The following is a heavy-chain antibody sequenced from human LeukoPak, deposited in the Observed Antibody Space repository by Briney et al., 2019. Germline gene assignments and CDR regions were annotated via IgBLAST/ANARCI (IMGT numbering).Heavy chain of an antibody. CDR3: ARPEYGSGSYYAI. V-gene: IGHV5-51*01. J-gene: IGHJ4*02. D-gene: IGHD3-10*01. CDR1: GYTFTSYW. Sequence: GESLKISCKGSGYTFTSYWIAWVRQMPGKGLEWMGIIYPGGSDTRYSPSFQGQVTISADKSISTAYLQWSSLKASDTAIYYCARPEYGSGSYYAIWGQRTLVTVSS. CDR2: IYPGGSDT.